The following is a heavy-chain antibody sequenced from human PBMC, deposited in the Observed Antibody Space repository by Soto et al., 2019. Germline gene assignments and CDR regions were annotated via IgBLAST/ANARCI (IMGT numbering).Heavy chain of an antibody. D-gene: IGHD2-15*01. CDR1: GVSTATSRVA. V-gene: IGHV2-5*02. CDR2: IYWDDDK. J-gene: IGHJ4*02. Sequence: QVNLKESGPGPVEPPPNPPVTLSFSGVSTATSRVAVGWMRQPPRKALEGLALIYWDDDKRYSPSLKSMLTITKDTSKNQVVLTMTTMDPVDTATYYCAHRDYRSGFFDYWGQGVLVTVSS. CDR3: AHRDYRSGFFDY.